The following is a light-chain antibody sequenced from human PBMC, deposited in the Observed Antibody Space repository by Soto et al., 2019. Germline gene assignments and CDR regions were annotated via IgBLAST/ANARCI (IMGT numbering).Light chain of an antibody. Sequence: QAVVTQPPSASGTPGQRVTISCSGSSSNIGSNYVYWYQQLPGTAPKVLIYSNNQRPSGVPDRFSGSKSGTSASLAISGLRSEDEADYYCAAWDDTVSGPVFGGGTQLTVL. CDR1: SSNIGSNY. V-gene: IGLV1-47*02. CDR3: AAWDDTVSGPV. CDR2: SNN. J-gene: IGLJ3*02.